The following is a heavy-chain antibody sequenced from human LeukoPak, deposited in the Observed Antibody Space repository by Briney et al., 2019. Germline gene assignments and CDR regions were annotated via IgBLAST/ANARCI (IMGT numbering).Heavy chain of an antibody. J-gene: IGHJ4*02. D-gene: IGHD6-13*01. V-gene: IGHV3-30*04. CDR2: ISYDGGNK. CDR3: AKDLGSSSWYGDRFDY. CDR1: GFTFSSYA. Sequence: GRSLRLSCAASGFTFSSYAMHWVRQAPGKGLEWVAVISYDGGNKYYADSVKGRFTISRDNSKNTLYLQMNSLRAEDTAVYYCAKDLGSSSWYGDRFDYWGQGTLVTVSS.